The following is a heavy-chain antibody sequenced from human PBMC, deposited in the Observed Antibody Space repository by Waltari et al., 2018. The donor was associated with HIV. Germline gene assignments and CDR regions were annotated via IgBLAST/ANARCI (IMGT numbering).Heavy chain of an antibody. J-gene: IGHJ5*02. Sequence: EVQLLESGGGLVQPGGSLRLSCAASGLPFSSYAMSCVRQAPGKGLEWVSAISGSGGSTYYADSVKGRFTISRDNSKNTLYLQMNSLRAEDTAVYYCAKVQYYDFWSGPGSWFDPWGQGTLVTVSS. D-gene: IGHD3-3*01. V-gene: IGHV3-23*01. CDR1: GLPFSSYA. CDR2: ISGSGGST. CDR3: AKVQYYDFWSGPGSWFDP.